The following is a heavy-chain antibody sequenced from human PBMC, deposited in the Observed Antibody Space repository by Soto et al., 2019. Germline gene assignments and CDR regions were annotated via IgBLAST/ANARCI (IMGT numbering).Heavy chain of an antibody. Sequence: PGGSLRLSCAASGFTFSSYGMHWVRQAPGKGLEWVAVIWYDGSNKYYADSVKGRFTISRDNSKNTLYLQMNSLRAEDTAVYYCARGPDLVGADYGMDVWGQGTTVTVSS. D-gene: IGHD1-26*01. CDR2: IWYDGSNK. V-gene: IGHV3-33*01. CDR3: ARGPDLVGADYGMDV. CDR1: GFTFSSYG. J-gene: IGHJ6*02.